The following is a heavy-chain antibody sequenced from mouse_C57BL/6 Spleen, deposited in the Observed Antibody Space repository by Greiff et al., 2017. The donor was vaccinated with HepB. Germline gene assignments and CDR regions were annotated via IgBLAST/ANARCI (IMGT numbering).Heavy chain of an antibody. CDR3: ARSDGYPYWYFDV. CDR1: GYTFTSYW. D-gene: IGHD2-3*01. V-gene: IGHV1-55*01. Sequence: VQLQQPGAELVKPGASVKMSCKASGYTFTSYWITWVKQRPGQGLEWIGDIYPGSGSTNYNEKFKSKATLTVDTSSSTAYMQLSSLTSADSAVYYCARSDGYPYWYFDVWGTGTTVTVSS. CDR2: IYPGSGST. J-gene: IGHJ1*03.